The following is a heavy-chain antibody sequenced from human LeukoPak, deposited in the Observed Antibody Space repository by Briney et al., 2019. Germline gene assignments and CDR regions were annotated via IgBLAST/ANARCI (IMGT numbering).Heavy chain of an antibody. CDR2: IYSGGST. J-gene: IGHJ3*02. CDR1: GFTFSSIY. CDR3: ARRGPYGFYVI. D-gene: IGHD4-17*01. Sequence: QSGGSLRLSCTASGFTFSSIYMSWVRQAPGKGLEWVSVIYSGGSTYYADSVEGRFTISRDNSKNTLYLQMNSLRAEDTAVYYCARRGPYGFYVIWGQGTMVTVSS. V-gene: IGHV3-53*01.